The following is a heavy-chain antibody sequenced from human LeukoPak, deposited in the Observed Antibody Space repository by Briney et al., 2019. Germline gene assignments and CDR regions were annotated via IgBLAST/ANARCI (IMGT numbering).Heavy chain of an antibody. V-gene: IGHV6-1*01. CDR1: GDSVSSNSAA. Sequence: SQTLSLTCAISGDSVSSNSAAWNWIRQSPSRGLEWLGRTYYRSKWYNDYAVSVKSRITIIPDTSKSQFSLQLNSVTPEDTAVYYCARAVGGWHQNYYYYYYMDVWGKGTTVTVSS. D-gene: IGHD6-19*01. CDR2: TYYRSKWYN. J-gene: IGHJ6*03. CDR3: ARAVGGWHQNYYYYYYMDV.